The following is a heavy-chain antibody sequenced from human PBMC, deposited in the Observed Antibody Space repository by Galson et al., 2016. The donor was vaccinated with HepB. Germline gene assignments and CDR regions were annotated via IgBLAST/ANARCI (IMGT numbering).Heavy chain of an antibody. CDR2: IYYDGTIK. CDR1: GFMFSTYD. J-gene: IGHJ2*01. Sequence: SLRLSCAASGFMFSTYDMHWVRQVPGKGLEWVAMIYYDGTIKYFSDSVKGRFGISRNNSKNNLYLQMNSLRDDDTAIYFCARGGSEGHRFDWFFDSWGRGTLLTVSS. D-gene: IGHD3-3*01. CDR3: ARGGSEGHRFDWFFDS. V-gene: IGHV3-33*01.